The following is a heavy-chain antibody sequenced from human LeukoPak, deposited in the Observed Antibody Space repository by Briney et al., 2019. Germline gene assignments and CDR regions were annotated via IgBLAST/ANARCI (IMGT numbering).Heavy chain of an antibody. CDR3: GRDTATALDY. D-gene: IGHD6-13*01. CDR2: IKNKRGSYTA. V-gene: IGHV3-72*01. CDR1: GFTLNDHY. J-gene: IGHJ4*02. Sequence: GGSLRLSCAASGFTLNDHYMGWVRQAPGKGLEWVGRIKNKRGSYTADYAASVKGRFTLSRDDSQNSLYLQMNSLKIEDTAVYYCGRDTATALDYWGQGTLVTVSS.